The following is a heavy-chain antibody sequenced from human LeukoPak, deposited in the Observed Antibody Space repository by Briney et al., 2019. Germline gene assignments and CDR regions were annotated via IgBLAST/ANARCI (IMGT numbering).Heavy chain of an antibody. Sequence: QAGGSLRLSCAASGFTFSSYWMTWIRQAPGKGLEWVANIKGDESAKYYVDSVKGRFTISRDNAYNLLYLQMNSLRAEDTAVYYCARDRIAAAGTDYDYWGQGALVTVSS. D-gene: IGHD6-13*01. V-gene: IGHV3-7*01. CDR3: ARDRIAAAGTDYDY. J-gene: IGHJ4*02. CDR2: IKGDESAK. CDR1: GFTFSSYW.